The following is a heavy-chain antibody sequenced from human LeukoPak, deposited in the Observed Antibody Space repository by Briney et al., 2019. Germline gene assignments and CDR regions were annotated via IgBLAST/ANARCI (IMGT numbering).Heavy chain of an antibody. V-gene: IGHV4-59*01. CDR1: GGSISSYY. CDR3: ARDTMVRGVARGFDP. D-gene: IGHD3-10*01. J-gene: IGHJ5*02. Sequence: PSETLSLTCTVSGGSISSYYWSWIRQPPGKGLEWIGYIYYSGSTNYNPSLKSRVTISVDTSKNQFSLKLSSVTAADTAVYYCARDTMVRGVARGFDPWGQGTLVTVSS. CDR2: IYYSGST.